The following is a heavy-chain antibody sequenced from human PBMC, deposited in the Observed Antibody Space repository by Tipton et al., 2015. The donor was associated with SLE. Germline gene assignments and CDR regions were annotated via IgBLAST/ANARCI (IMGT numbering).Heavy chain of an antibody. CDR1: GVSISSSSYY. CDR2: IYYSGST. Sequence: TLSLTCTVSGVSISSSSYYWVWIRQPPGKGLEWIGSIYYSGSTYYNPSLKSRVTISVDTSKNQFSLKLSSVTAADTAVYYCARRGIAARRDAFDIWGQGTMVTVSS. D-gene: IGHD6-6*01. J-gene: IGHJ3*02. CDR3: ARRGIAARRDAFDI. V-gene: IGHV4-39*01.